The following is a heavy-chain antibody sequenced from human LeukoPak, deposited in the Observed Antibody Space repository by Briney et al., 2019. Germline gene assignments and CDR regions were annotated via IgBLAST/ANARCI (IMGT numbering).Heavy chain of an antibody. Sequence: GGSLRLSCAASGFTFSSYAMHWVRQAPGKGLEWVAVISYDGSNKYYADSVKGRFTISRDNSKNTLYLQMNSLRAEDTAVYYCARDGGWLYYYYYYMDVWGKGTTVTVSS. J-gene: IGHJ6*03. V-gene: IGHV3-30*04. CDR2: ISYDGSNK. D-gene: IGHD5-12*01. CDR3: ARDGGWLYYYYYYMDV. CDR1: GFTFSSYA.